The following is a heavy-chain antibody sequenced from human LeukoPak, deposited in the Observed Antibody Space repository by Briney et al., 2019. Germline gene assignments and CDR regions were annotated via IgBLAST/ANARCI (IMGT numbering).Heavy chain of an antibody. CDR1: GFTFISYG. Sequence: PGGSLRLSCAASGFTFISYGMSWVRQAPGKGLEWVSGITGSGGSTYYADSVKGRFTISRDNAKNSLYLQMNSLRAEDTAVYYCARTNYDSSGYQIDYWGQGTLVTVSS. V-gene: IGHV3-23*01. D-gene: IGHD3-22*01. CDR2: ITGSGGST. J-gene: IGHJ4*02. CDR3: ARTNYDSSGYQIDY.